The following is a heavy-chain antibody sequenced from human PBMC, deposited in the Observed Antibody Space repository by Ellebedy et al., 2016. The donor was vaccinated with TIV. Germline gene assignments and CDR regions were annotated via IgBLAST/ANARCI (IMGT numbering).Heavy chain of an antibody. J-gene: IGHJ4*02. CDR1: GFTFSTHA. D-gene: IGHD4-17*01. V-gene: IGHV3-30-3*01. Sequence: GESLKISCVASGFTFSTHAMYWVRQAPGKGLEWVALMSYDGSNKNCADSVKGRFTISRDNSKNTLYLQMNSLKTEDTAVYYCARGPLATVTTCLDYWGQGTLVTVSS. CDR3: ARGPLATVTTCLDY. CDR2: MSYDGSNK.